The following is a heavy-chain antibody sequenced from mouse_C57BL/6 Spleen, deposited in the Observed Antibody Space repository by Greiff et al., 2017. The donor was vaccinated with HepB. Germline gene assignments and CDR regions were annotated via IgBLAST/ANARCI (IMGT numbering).Heavy chain of an antibody. Sequence: VQLQQPGAELVKPGASVKLSCKASGYTFTSYWMHWVKQRPGQGLEWIGMIHPNSGSTNYNEKFKSKATLTVDKSSSTAYMQLSSLTSEDSAVYYSARSGTMIPYYAMDYWGQGTSVTVSS. J-gene: IGHJ4*01. V-gene: IGHV1-64*01. D-gene: IGHD2-4*01. CDR3: ARSGTMIPYYAMDY. CDR2: IHPNSGST. CDR1: GYTFTSYW.